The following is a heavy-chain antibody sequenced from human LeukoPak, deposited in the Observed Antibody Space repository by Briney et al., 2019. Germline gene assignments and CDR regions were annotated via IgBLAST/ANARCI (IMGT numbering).Heavy chain of an antibody. J-gene: IGHJ4*02. V-gene: IGHV3-23*01. CDR1: GFTFRDYA. Sequence: PGGSLRLSCAASGFTFRDYAMSWVRQAPGEGLEGVSSITGLGGSTFYADSVKGRFTFSRDNSNNMLYLQMNSLRTDDTAVYHCAKDSGYDYMDYWGQGTLVSVSS. D-gene: IGHD5-12*01. CDR3: AKDSGYDYMDY. CDR2: ITGLGGST.